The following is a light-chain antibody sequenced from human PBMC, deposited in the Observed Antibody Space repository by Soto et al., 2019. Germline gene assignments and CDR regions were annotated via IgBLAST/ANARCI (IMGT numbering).Light chain of an antibody. Sequence: IVMTQSPLSLPVTPGEPASISCGSTQSLVYSDGFTYLNWFQQRPGQSPRRLIYKVSNRDSGVPDRFSGRGSGTDFTLTISRVEADDVGVYYCMQATHWPWTFGQGTKVDIK. CDR3: MQATHWPWT. J-gene: IGKJ1*01. CDR2: KVS. CDR1: QSLVYSDGFTY. V-gene: IGKV2-30*01.